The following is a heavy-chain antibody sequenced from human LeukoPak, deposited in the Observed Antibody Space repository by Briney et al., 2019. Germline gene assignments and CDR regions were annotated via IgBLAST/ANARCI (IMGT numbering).Heavy chain of an antibody. V-gene: IGHV1-69*04. D-gene: IGHD6-19*01. Sequence: GASVKLSRKASGGTFSSYAISWVRHPPGPGLECMGRIIPIFGIANYAQKFQGRVTITADKSTSTAYMELSSLRSEDTAVYCCTVAGTGMLDYWGQGTLVTVSS. CDR1: GGTFSSYA. J-gene: IGHJ4*02. CDR2: IIPIFGIA. CDR3: TVAGTGMLDY.